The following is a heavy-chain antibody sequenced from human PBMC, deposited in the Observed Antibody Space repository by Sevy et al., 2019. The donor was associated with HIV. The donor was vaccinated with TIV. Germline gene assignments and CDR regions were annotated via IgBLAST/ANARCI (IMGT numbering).Heavy chain of an antibody. CDR1: GFTFSSYS. V-gene: IGHV3-48*02. CDR2: ISSSSTI. D-gene: IGHD4-4*01. J-gene: IGHJ4*02. Sequence: GGSLRLSCAASGFTFSSYSMNWVSQAPGKGLEWVSYISSSSTIYYADSVKGRFTISRDNAKNSLYLQMNSLRDEDTAVYYCARDNDYSNNYFDYWGQGTLVTVSS. CDR3: ARDNDYSNNYFDY.